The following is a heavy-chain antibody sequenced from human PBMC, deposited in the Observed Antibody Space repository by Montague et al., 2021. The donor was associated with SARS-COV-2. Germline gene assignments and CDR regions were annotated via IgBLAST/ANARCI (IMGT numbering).Heavy chain of an antibody. Sequence: SETLSLTCTVSGGSISSSSYYWGWIRQPPGKGLEWIGSIYYSGSTYYNPSLKSRVTISVDTSKNQFSLKLSSVTAADTAVYYCARNGVTMMLFFVSLVPSYFDPWGQGTLVTVSS. CDR3: ARNGVTMMLFFVSLVPSYFDP. J-gene: IGHJ5*02. CDR1: GGSISSSSYY. D-gene: IGHD4/OR15-4a*01. CDR2: IYYSGST. V-gene: IGHV4-39*01.